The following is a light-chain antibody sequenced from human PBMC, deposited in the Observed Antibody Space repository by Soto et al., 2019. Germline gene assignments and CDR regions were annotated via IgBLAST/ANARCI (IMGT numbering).Light chain of an antibody. CDR3: QSYGSSLSGHVV. Sequence: QSVLTQPPSVSGAPGQRVTISCTGSSSNIGAGYDVHWYQQLPGTAPKLLIYGNSNRPSGVPDRFSGSKSGTSASLAITGLQAEDEADYYCQSYGSSLSGHVVFCGGTKVTVL. V-gene: IGLV1-40*01. CDR1: SSNIGAGYD. CDR2: GNS. J-gene: IGLJ2*01.